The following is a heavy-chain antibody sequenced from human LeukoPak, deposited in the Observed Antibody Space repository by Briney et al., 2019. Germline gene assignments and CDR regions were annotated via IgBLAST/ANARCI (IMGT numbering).Heavy chain of an antibody. Sequence: PSETLSLTCTVSGGSISSYYWSWIRQPPGKGLEWIGYIYYSGSTNYKPSLKSRVNISVETSKNQFSLKLRSVTAADTAVYYCARVTGYMIEDYFDYWGQGTLVTVSS. CDR2: IYYSGST. D-gene: IGHD3-22*01. CDR3: ARVTGYMIEDYFDY. CDR1: GGSISSYY. J-gene: IGHJ4*02. V-gene: IGHV4-59*01.